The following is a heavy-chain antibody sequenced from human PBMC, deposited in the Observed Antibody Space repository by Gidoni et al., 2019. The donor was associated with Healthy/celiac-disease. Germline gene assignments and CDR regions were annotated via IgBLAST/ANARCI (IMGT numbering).Heavy chain of an antibody. J-gene: IGHJ4*02. V-gene: IGHV1-69*08. CDR1: GGTFSSYT. Sequence: QVQLVQSGAEVKKPGSSVKVSCKASGGTFSSYTISWVRQAPGQGLEWMGRIIPILGIANYAQKFQGRVTITADKSTSTAYMELSSLRSEDTAVYYCAREGRWGVLHWGQGTLVTVSS. CDR3: AREGRWGVLH. CDR2: IIPILGIA. D-gene: IGHD3-16*01.